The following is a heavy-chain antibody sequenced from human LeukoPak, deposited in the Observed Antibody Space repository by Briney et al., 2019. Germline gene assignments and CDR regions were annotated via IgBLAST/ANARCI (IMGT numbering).Heavy chain of an antibody. V-gene: IGHV1-2*02. D-gene: IGHD2-2*01. CDR3: ARDSGPANFDY. CDR2: INPNSGGT. J-gene: IGHJ4*02. CDR1: GYTFTGYY. Sequence: ASLKVSCEASGYTFTGYYMHWVRQAPGQGLEWMGWINPNSGGTNHAQKFQGRVTMTRDTSISTAYMELSSLRSDDTAVYYCARDSGPANFDYWGQGTLVTVSS.